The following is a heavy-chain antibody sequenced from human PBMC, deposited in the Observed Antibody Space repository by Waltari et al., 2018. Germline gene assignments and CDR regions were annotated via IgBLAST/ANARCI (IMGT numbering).Heavy chain of an antibody. V-gene: IGHV3-23*01. Sequence: EVQLLESGGGLVQPGGSLRLSCAASGFTFSSYAMSWVRQAPGKGLEWVSAISGSGGSTNYAESVKGRFTISRDNSKNTLYLQMNSLRAEDTAVYYCAKDGVGKGWSFYYFDYWGQGTLVTVSS. CDR3: AKDGVGKGWSFYYFDY. CDR2: ISGSGGST. J-gene: IGHJ4*02. CDR1: GFTFSSYA. D-gene: IGHD2-15*01.